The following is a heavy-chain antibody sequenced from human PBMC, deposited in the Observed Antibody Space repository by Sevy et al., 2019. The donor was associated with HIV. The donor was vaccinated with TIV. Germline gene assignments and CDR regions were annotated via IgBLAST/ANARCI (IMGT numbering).Heavy chain of an antibody. Sequence: GGSLRLSCAASGFTFRNYVMNWVRQPPGKGLEWVAVISYDGSNKYYADSVKGRFTISRDNSKNTLYLQMNSLRAEDTAVYYCAREAIGGYSYERYNWFDPWGQGTLVTVSS. CDR2: ISYDGSNK. V-gene: IGHV3-30-3*01. D-gene: IGHD5-18*01. J-gene: IGHJ5*02. CDR3: AREAIGGYSYERYNWFDP. CDR1: GFTFRNYV.